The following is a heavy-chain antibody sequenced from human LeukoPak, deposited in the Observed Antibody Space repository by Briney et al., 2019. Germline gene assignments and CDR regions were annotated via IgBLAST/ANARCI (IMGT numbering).Heavy chain of an antibody. CDR2: INPSGGST. D-gene: IGHD5-24*01. CDR1: GYTFTSYY. J-gene: IGHJ3*02. V-gene: IGHV1-46*01. CDR3: ARAQMATSCGAAFDI. Sequence: VASVKVSCKASGYTFTSYYMHWVRQAPGQGLEWMGIINPSGGSTSYAQKFQGRVTMTRDTSTSTVYMELSSLRSEDTAVYYCARAQMATSCGAAFDIWGQGTMVTVSS.